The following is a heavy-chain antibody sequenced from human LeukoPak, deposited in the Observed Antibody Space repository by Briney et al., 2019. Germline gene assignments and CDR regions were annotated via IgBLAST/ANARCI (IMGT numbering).Heavy chain of an antibody. V-gene: IGHV1-69*04. J-gene: IGHJ4*02. CDR2: IIPILGIA. D-gene: IGHD1-14*01. CDR1: GYTFTSYG. Sequence: SVKVSCKASGYTFTSYGISWVRQAPGQGLEWMGRIIPILGIANYAQKFQGRVTITADKSTSTAYMELSSLRSEDTAVYYCASISRTPYYFDYWGQGTLVTVSS. CDR3: ASISRTPYYFDY.